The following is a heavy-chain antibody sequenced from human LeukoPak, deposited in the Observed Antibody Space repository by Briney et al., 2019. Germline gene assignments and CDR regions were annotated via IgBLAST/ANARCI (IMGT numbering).Heavy chain of an antibody. D-gene: IGHD3-9*01. J-gene: IGHJ4*02. CDR2: INPNSGGT. V-gene: IGHV1-2*02. CDR3: ARGDYDILTGYYLNYFDY. CDR1: GYTFTGYY. Sequence: GASVKVSCKASGYTFTGYYMHWVRQAPGQGLEWMGWINPNSGGTNYAQKFQGRVTMTRDTSISTAYMELSRLRSDDTAVYYCARGDYDILTGYYLNYFDYWGQGTLVTVSS.